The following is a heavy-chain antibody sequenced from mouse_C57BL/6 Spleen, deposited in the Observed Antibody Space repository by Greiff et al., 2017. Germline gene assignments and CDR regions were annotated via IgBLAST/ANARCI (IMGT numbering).Heavy chain of an antibody. CDR3: VRHQFDY. J-gene: IGHJ2*01. CDR2: IRSKSNNYAT. CDR1: GFSFNTYA. V-gene: IGHV10-1*01. Sequence: VQLKESGGGLVQPKGSLKLSCAASGFSFNTYAMNWVRQAPGKGLEWVARIRSKSNNYATYYADSVKDRFTITRDDSESMLYLHMNNLKTEDTAMYYCVRHQFDYWGQGTTLTVSS.